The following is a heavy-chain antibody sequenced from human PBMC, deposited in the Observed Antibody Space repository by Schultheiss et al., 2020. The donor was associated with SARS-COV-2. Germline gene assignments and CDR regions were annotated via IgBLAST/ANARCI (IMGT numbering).Heavy chain of an antibody. CDR3: AGGVVVPAAMLKRSDQHYYYYGMDV. Sequence: GGSLRLSCAASGFTFSSYAMHWVRQAPGKGLEWVAVISYDGSNKYYADSVKGRFTISRDNSKNTLYLQMNSLRAEDTAVYYCAGGVVVPAAMLKRSDQHYYYYGMDVWGQGTTVTVSS. CDR1: GFTFSSYA. D-gene: IGHD2-2*01. CDR2: ISYDGSNK. J-gene: IGHJ6*02. V-gene: IGHV3-30-3*01.